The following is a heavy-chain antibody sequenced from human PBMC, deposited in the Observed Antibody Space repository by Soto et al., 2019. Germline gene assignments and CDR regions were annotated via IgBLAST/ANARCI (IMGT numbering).Heavy chain of an antibody. CDR3: ATGINRDIVVVPAARVATGHWFDP. J-gene: IGHJ5*02. V-gene: IGHV4-39*01. D-gene: IGHD2-2*01. CDR2: IYYSGST. CDR1: GGSISSSSYY. Sequence: SETLSLTCTVSGGSISSSSYYWGWIRQPPGKGLEWIGSIYYSGSTYYNPSLKSRVTISVDTSKNQFSLKLSSVTTADTAVYYCATGINRDIVVVPAARVATGHWFDPWGQGTLVTVSS.